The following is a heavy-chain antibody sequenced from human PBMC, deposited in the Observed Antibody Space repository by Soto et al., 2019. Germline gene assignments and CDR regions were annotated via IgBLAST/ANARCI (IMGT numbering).Heavy chain of an antibody. CDR2: IYYSGST. J-gene: IGHJ6*02. CDR3: AAIAARPDYYGMDV. V-gene: IGHV4-31*03. CDR1: GGSISSGGYY. D-gene: IGHD6-6*01. Sequence: QVQLQESGPGLVKPSQTLSLTCTVSGGSISSGGYYWSWIRQHPGKGLEWIGYIYYSGSTYYNPSPKSRVTISVDTSKNQFSLKLSSVTAADTAVYYCAAIAARPDYYGMDVWGQGTTVTVSS.